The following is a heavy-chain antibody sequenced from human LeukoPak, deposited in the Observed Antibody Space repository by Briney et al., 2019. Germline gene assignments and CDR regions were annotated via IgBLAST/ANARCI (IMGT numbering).Heavy chain of an antibody. Sequence: GGSLRLSCAASGFSLRDYSMDWVRQAPGKGLEWVSYISSSSYTIYYADSVKGRFTISRDNAKNSLYLQMNSLRAEDTAVYYCARDWGNYYPPPAFDYWGQGTLVTVSS. CDR2: ISSSSYTI. CDR1: GFSLRDYS. V-gene: IGHV3-48*01. J-gene: IGHJ4*02. CDR3: ARDWGNYYPPPAFDY. D-gene: IGHD1-26*01.